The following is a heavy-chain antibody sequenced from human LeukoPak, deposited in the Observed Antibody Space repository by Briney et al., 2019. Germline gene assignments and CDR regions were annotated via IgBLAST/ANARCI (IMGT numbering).Heavy chain of an antibody. Sequence: SVEVSCKASGGTFSSYAFSWVRQAPGQRLEWMGRIIPIFGTANYSEKFQGRVTITTDASTSTAYMELSSLRSEDTAVYYCAREPSAITLKRAQGENYFDYWGQGTLVTVSS. CDR3: AREPSAITLKRAQGENYFDY. D-gene: IGHD5-12*01. CDR1: GGTFSSYA. CDR2: IIPIFGTA. J-gene: IGHJ4*02. V-gene: IGHV1-69*05.